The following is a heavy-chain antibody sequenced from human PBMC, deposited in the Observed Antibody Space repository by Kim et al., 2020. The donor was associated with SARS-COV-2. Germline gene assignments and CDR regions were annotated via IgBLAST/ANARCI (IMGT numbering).Heavy chain of an antibody. V-gene: IGHV4-34*01. CDR1: GGSFSGYY. CDR2: INHSGST. J-gene: IGHJ6*02. Sequence: SETLSLTCAFYGGSFSGYYWCWIRQHPGKGLEWIGEINHSGSTHYNPSLKSRVTISVDTSKNQFSLKLSSVTAADTAVYYCARGQHSITRIVVAPSEGRLYYGMDVWGQGTTVTVSS. CDR3: ARGQHSITRIVVAPSEGRLYYGMDV. D-gene: IGHD3-22*01.